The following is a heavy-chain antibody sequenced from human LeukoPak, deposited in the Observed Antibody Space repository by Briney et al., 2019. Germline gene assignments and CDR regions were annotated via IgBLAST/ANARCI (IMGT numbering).Heavy chain of an antibody. J-gene: IGHJ3*02. CDR2: IIPIFGTA. V-gene: IGHV1-69*05. CDR1: GGTFSSYA. D-gene: IGHD4-11*01. Sequence: SVKVSCKTSGGTFSSYAISWVRQAPGQGLEWMGRIIPIFGTANYAQKFQGRVTITTDESTSTAYMELSSLRSEDTAVYYCARALTTVTNGDAFDIWGQGTMVTVSS. CDR3: ARALTTVTNGDAFDI.